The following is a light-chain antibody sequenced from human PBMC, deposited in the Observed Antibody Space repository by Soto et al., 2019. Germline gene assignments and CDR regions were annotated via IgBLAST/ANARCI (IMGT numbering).Light chain of an antibody. CDR1: SSDVGGYNY. Sequence: QSALTQPRSGSGSPGQSVTISCTGTSSDVGGYNYVSWYQQHPGKAPKLMIYDVSKRPSGVPDRFSGSKSGNTASLTISGLQAEDEADYYCCSYAGSYTFGVFGGGTKLTVL. CDR2: DVS. J-gene: IGLJ2*01. V-gene: IGLV2-11*01. CDR3: CSYAGSYTFGV.